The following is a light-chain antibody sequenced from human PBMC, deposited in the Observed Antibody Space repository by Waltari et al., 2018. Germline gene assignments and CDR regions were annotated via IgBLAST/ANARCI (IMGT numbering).Light chain of an antibody. CDR2: HAS. V-gene: IGKV3-15*01. CDR1: QSVHTN. J-gene: IGKJ2*01. CDR3: LQYNDWPRT. Sequence: EIEMTQSPAPLSISPGERATLSCRASQSVHTNVACYRQLPGQAPTILIYHASNRATGAPPRFSGSGSGTEFTLTISSLQSEDFAIYYCLQYNDWPRTFGQGTRLDI.